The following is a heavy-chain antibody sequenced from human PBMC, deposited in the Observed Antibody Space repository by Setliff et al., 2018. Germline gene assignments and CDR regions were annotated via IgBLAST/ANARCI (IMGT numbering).Heavy chain of an antibody. D-gene: IGHD2-21*02. V-gene: IGHV4-38-2*02. CDR2: IGHTGSI. CDR1: GYSISSGYI. CDR3: ARDLGHGGDSDY. Sequence: PSETLSLTCTVSGYSISSGYIWGWIRQPPGKGLEWVGNIGHTGSISYNPSLKSRLTISRDTSKNQVSLKLNSVTATDTAVYYCARDLGHGGDSDYWGQGILVTVSS. J-gene: IGHJ4*02.